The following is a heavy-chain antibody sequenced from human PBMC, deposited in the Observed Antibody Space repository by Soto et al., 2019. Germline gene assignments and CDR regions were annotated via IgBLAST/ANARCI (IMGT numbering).Heavy chain of an antibody. CDR2: IRTKANNYAT. J-gene: IGHJ4*02. Sequence: EVQLVESGGGLVQPGGSLKLSCAASGFTFSGSAMHWVRQASGTGLEWVGRIRTKANNYATSYSASVKGRFTISRDDSKNTAYLQMNSLKTEDTAMYYCTRPGADYGDDYWGQGTLVTVSS. D-gene: IGHD4-17*01. CDR1: GFTFSGSA. V-gene: IGHV3-73*02. CDR3: TRPGADYGDDY.